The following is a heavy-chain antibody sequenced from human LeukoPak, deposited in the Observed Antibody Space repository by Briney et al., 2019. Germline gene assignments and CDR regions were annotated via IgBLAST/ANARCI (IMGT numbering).Heavy chain of an antibody. CDR1: GGSFSGYY. D-gene: IGHD5-18*01. J-gene: IGHJ4*02. Sequence: SETLSLTCAFYGGSFSGYYWSWIRQPPGKGLEWIGEFNHSGSTNYNPSLKSRVTISVDTSKNRFALKLSSVTAADTAVYYCAITRGYSYGYLDYWGQGTLVTVSS. V-gene: IGHV4-34*01. CDR3: AITRGYSYGYLDY. CDR2: FNHSGST.